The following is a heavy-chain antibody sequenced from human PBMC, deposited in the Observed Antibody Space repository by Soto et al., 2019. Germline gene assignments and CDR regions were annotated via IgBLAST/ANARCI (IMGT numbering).Heavy chain of an antibody. D-gene: IGHD2-15*01. CDR2: IYYSGST. CDR1: GGSISSYY. J-gene: IGHJ5*02. CDR3: AREVARVGYCSGGSCYSQYNWFDP. Sequence: QVQLQESGPGLVKPSETLSLTCTVSGGSISSYYWSWIRQPPGKGLEWIGYIYYSGSTNYNPSLKSRVTISVDTSKNQFSLKLSSVTAADTAVYYCAREVARVGYCSGGSCYSQYNWFDPWGQGTLVTVSS. V-gene: IGHV4-59*01.